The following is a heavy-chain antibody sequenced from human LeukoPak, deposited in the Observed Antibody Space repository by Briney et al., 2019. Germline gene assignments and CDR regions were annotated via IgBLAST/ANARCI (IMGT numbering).Heavy chain of an antibody. CDR1: GYTFTGYY. CDR2: ISPNSDDT. Sequence: GASVKVSCKASGYTFTGYYLHWVRQAPGQGLEWMGWISPNSDDTNYAQKFRGRVNMTRDKSISTAYMELSRLRSDDTAIYYCARGGFDYWGQGTLVTVSS. CDR3: ARGGFDY. J-gene: IGHJ4*02. V-gene: IGHV1-2*02.